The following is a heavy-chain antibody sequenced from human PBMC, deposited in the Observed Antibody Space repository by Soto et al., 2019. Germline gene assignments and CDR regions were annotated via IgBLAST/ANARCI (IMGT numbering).Heavy chain of an antibody. D-gene: IGHD4-17*01. CDR1: GFTFSSYT. CDR2: ISSSGGST. Sequence: EVQLLESGGGLVQPGGSLRLSCAASGFTFSSYTMSWVRQAPGKGLEWVSTISSSGGSTYYADSVKGRFTISRDNSKNTLYLQMNSLRAEDTAVYYCAKSPHDYSHDYWGQGTLVTVSS. CDR3: AKSPHDYSHDY. J-gene: IGHJ4*02. V-gene: IGHV3-23*01.